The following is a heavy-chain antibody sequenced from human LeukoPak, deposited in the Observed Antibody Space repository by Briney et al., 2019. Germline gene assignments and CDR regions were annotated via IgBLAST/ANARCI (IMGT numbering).Heavy chain of an antibody. CDR2: ISYDGSNK. CDR3: AKDYGSGSYTYYGMDV. V-gene: IGHV3-30*18. CDR1: GFTFSSYG. Sequence: GRSLRLSCAASGFTFSSYGMHWVRQAPGKGLKWVAVISYDGSNKYYADSVKGRFTISRDNSKNTLYLQMNSLRAEDTAVYYCAKDYGSGSYTYYGMDVWGQGTTVTVSS. J-gene: IGHJ6*02. D-gene: IGHD3-10*01.